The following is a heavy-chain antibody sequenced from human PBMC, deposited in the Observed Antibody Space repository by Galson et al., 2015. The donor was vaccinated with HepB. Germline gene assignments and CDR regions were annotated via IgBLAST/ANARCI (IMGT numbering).Heavy chain of an antibody. J-gene: IGHJ4*02. CDR3: AKDGQRITIFGVAEYFDY. Sequence: SLRLSCAASGFYRNDMHWVRQAPGKGLEWVSAISGSGGSTYYADSVKGRFTISRDNSKNTLYLQMNSLRAEDTAVYYCAKDGQRITIFGVAEYFDYWGQGTLVTVSS. CDR1: GFYRND. V-gene: IGHV3-23*01. CDR2: ISGSGGST. D-gene: IGHD3-3*01.